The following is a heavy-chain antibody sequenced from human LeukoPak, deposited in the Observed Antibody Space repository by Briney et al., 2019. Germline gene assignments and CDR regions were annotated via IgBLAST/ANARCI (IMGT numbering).Heavy chain of an antibody. V-gene: IGHV4-59*12. CDR2: IYYSGST. Sequence: SETLSLTCTVSGGSISSYYWSWIRQPPGKGLEWIGSIYYSGSTYYNPSLKSRVTISVDTSKNQFSLKLSSVTAADTAVYYCASAFPYYYDSSGYSSHYNAFDIWGQGTMVTVSS. D-gene: IGHD3-22*01. J-gene: IGHJ3*02. CDR1: GGSISSYY. CDR3: ASAFPYYYDSSGYSSHYNAFDI.